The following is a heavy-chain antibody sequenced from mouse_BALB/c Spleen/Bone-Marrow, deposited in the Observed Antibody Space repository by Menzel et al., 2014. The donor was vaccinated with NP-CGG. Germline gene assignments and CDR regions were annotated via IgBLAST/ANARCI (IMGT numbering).Heavy chain of an antibody. CDR1: GFTFTDYY. Sequence: EVKLMESGGGLVQPGGSLRLSCATSGFTFTDYYMNWVRQPPGKALEWLGFIRNKANGYTTEYSASVKSRFTISRDNSQNILYLQMNTLRADDSATYYCARDKGRVFFDYWDQGTTLTISS. CDR2: IRNKANGYTT. V-gene: IGHV7-3*02. CDR3: ARDKGRVFFDY. J-gene: IGHJ2*01.